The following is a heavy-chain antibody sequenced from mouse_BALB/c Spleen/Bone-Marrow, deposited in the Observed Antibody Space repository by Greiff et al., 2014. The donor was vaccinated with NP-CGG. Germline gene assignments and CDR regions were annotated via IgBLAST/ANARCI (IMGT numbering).Heavy chain of an antibody. CDR1: GYTFTSTR. Sequence: QVQLQQSGSVLVRPGDSVKLSCKASGYTFTSTRIHWAKQRPGQGLEWIGEIHPNSGNTKYNEKLKGKATLTADTSSSTAYVDLSSLTSEDSAVYYCTRDGVGGAMDYWGQGTSVTVSS. D-gene: IGHD2-3*01. CDR2: IHPNSGNT. CDR3: TRDGVGGAMDY. J-gene: IGHJ4*01. V-gene: IGHV1S130*01.